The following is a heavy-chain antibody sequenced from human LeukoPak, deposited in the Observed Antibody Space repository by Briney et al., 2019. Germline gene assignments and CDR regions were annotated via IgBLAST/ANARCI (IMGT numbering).Heavy chain of an antibody. D-gene: IGHD4-17*01. CDR2: ISAYNGNT. J-gene: IGHJ4*02. Sequence: ASVKVSCKASGYTFTSYGISWVRQAPGQGLEWMGWISAYNGNTNYAQKLQGRVTMTTDTSTSTAYMELRSLRSDDTAVYYCGRDQSMPHYGDYLYFDYWGQGTLVTVSS. CDR3: GRDQSMPHYGDYLYFDY. V-gene: IGHV1-18*04. CDR1: GYTFTSYG.